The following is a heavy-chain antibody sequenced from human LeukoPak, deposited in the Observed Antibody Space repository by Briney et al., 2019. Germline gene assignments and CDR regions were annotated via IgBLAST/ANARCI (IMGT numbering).Heavy chain of an antibody. Sequence: SETLSLTCTVSGGSISTNNYYGAWIRQPPGKGLEWIGSSSYSGSTYYNPSLQSRVPISVDTSMNQFSLRLSSVTAADTAVYYCARHRAYSYSSPFDIWGQGTMVTVSS. J-gene: IGHJ3*02. CDR3: ARHRAYSYSSPFDI. CDR1: GGSISTNNYY. D-gene: IGHD5-18*01. CDR2: SSYSGST. V-gene: IGHV4-39*01.